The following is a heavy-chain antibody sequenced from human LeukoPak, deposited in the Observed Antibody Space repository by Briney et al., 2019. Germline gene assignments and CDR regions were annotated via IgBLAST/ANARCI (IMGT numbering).Heavy chain of an antibody. D-gene: IGHD1-26*01. Sequence: SQTLSLTCTVSGGSISSGDYYWSWIRQPPGEGLEWIGYIYYSGSTYYNPSLKSRVTISVDTSKNQFSLKLSSVTAADTAVYYCARDVGVVFADDAFDIWGQGTMVTVSS. CDR2: IYYSGST. CDR1: GGSISSGDYY. J-gene: IGHJ3*02. CDR3: ARDVGVVFADDAFDI. V-gene: IGHV4-30-4*01.